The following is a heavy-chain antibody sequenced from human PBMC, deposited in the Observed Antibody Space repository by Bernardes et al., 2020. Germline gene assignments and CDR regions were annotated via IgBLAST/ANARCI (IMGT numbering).Heavy chain of an antibody. CDR3: ARDPLGEQQLPGDY. Sequence: GGSLRLSCAASGFTFSSSSMNWVRQAPGKGLEWVSYISSSDKTIYNVDSVKGRFTISRDNAKNSVYLQMNSLRVEDTAVYYCARDPLGEQQLPGDYWGQGTLVTVSS. CDR2: ISSSDKTI. J-gene: IGHJ4*02. V-gene: IGHV3-48*01. CDR1: GFTFSSSS. D-gene: IGHD6-13*01.